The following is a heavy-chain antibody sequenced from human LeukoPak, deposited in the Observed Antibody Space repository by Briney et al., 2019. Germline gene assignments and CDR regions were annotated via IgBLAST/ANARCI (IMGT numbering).Heavy chain of an antibody. CDR3: AKDIRYYYDSSGYWFDY. J-gene: IGHJ4*02. CDR1: GFTFSDFY. V-gene: IGHV3-23*01. D-gene: IGHD3-22*01. Sequence: SGGSLRLSCAASGFTFSDFYMSWIRQAPGKGLEWVSVISGSAGSTYYADTVKGRFTISRDNSKNTLYLQMNSLRAEDTAIYYCAKDIRYYYDSSGYWFDYWGQGTLVTVSS. CDR2: ISGSAGST.